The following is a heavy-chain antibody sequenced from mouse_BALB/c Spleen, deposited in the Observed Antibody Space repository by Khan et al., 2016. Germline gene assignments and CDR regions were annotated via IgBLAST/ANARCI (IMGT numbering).Heavy chain of an antibody. V-gene: IGHV7-3*02. Sequence: VQLKESGGGLVQPGGSLRLSCATSGFTFTDYYMSWVRQPPGKALEWLGFIRNKANGYTTEYSASVKGRFTISRDNSQSIVYLQMNTLRAEDSATYYCARDGYYVDAMDYWGQGTSVTVSS. CDR2: IRNKANGYTT. D-gene: IGHD2-3*01. CDR1: GFTFTDYY. CDR3: ARDGYYVDAMDY. J-gene: IGHJ4*01.